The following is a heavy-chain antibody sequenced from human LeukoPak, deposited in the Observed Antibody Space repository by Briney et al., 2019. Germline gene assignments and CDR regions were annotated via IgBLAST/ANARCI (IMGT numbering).Heavy chain of an antibody. J-gene: IGHJ4*02. CDR3: TTALYCSFTSCYNAVYFDY. V-gene: IGHV3-15*01. CDR2: IKSKTDGGTT. Sequence: GGSLRLSCAASGFTFTNAWMSWVRQAPGKGLEWVGRIKSKTDGGTTDYAAPVKGRLTISRDDSKNTLYLQMNSLKTEDTAVYYCTTALYCSFTSCYNAVYFDYWGQGTLVTASS. CDR1: GFTFTNAW. D-gene: IGHD2-2*01.